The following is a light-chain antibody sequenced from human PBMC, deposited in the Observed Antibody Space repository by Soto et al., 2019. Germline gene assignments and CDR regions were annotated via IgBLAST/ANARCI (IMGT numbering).Light chain of an antibody. CDR2: GTS. Sequence: EIVLTQSPDTLSLSPGETAALSCRASQSFTNSFLAWYQQRTGQPPRLLVYGTSNRAVGIPDRVSGSGSGTDFTLTISGLEPEDFAVYYCQQYGDSPTFGPGTKVEVK. V-gene: IGKV3-20*01. J-gene: IGKJ1*01. CDR1: QSFTNSF. CDR3: QQYGDSPT.